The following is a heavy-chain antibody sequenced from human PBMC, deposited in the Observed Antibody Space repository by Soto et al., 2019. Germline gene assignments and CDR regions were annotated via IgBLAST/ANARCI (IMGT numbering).Heavy chain of an antibody. CDR3: AHEGCSGCICYSVGYCYYYYGLDF. D-gene: IGHD2-15*01. CDR2: INPNSGGT. J-gene: IGHJ6*02. Sequence: GSSVKVSCKASGYTFTGYYMHWVRQAPGQGLEWMGWINPNSGGTNYAQKFQGRVTMTRDTSISTAYMELSRLRSDDTAMYYCAHEGCSGCICYSVGYCYYYYGLDFWGQGTTDTVSS. V-gene: IGHV1-2*02. CDR1: GYTFTGYY.